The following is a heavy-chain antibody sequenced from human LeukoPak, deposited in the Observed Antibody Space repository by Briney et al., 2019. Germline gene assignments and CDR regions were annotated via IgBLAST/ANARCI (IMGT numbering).Heavy chain of an antibody. Sequence: ASVKVSCKASGYTFTGYYMHWVRQAPGQRLEWMGWINPNSGGTNYAQKFQGRVTMTRDTSISTAYMELSRLRSDDTAVYYCARGWLWFGEYYFDYWGQGTLVTVSS. J-gene: IGHJ4*02. D-gene: IGHD3-10*01. CDR1: GYTFTGYY. CDR3: ARGWLWFGEYYFDY. V-gene: IGHV1-2*02. CDR2: INPNSGGT.